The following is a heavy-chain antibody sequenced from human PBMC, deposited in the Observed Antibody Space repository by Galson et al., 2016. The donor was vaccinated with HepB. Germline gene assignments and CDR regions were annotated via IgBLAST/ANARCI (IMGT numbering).Heavy chain of an antibody. D-gene: IGHD5-18*01. CDR2: TYYGSQWFN. Sequence: CAISGDIVTNDDTIWNWIRQSPSRGLEWLGRTYYGSQWFNEYAVSVKSRITINSDTSRNQFSLQLDSVTPDDTAAYFCTRGYMHTGMNVWGQGTTVTVSS. V-gene: IGHV6-1*01. J-gene: IGHJ6*02. CDR1: GDIVTNDDTI. CDR3: TRGYMHTGMNV.